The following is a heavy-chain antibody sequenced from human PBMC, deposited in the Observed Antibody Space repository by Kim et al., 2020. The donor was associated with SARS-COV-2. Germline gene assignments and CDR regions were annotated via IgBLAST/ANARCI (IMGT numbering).Heavy chain of an antibody. J-gene: IGHJ3*02. V-gene: IGHV3-66*01. D-gene: IGHD4-17*01. CDR3: ARDPREAYGGNSDAYDAFDI. Sequence: GGSLRLSCAASGFTVSSNYMSWVRQAPGKGLEWVSVIYRSGSTYYADSVKGRFTISRDNSKNTLYLQMNSLRAEDTAVYYCARDPREAYGGNSDAYDAFDIWGQGTMVTVSS. CDR2: IYRSGST. CDR1: GFTVSSNY.